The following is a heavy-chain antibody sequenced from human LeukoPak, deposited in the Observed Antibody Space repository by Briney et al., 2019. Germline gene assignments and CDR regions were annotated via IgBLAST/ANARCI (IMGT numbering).Heavy chain of an antibody. V-gene: IGHV4-61*02. Sequence: PSETLSLTCTVSGGSISSGNYYWSWIRQPAGKGLEWIGRIYRTGSTNYNPSLESRVTISIDTSKNQFSLKLSSVTAADTTVYYCARLAYGGNSDVWGQGTLVTVSS. CDR2: IYRTGST. J-gene: IGHJ4*02. D-gene: IGHD4-23*01. CDR3: ARLAYGGNSDV. CDR1: GGSISSGNYY.